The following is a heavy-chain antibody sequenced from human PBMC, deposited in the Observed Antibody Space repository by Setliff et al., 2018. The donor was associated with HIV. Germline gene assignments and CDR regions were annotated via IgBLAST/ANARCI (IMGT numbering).Heavy chain of an antibody. D-gene: IGHD2-15*01. Sequence: GSLRLSCAASGFTFSSYSMNWVRQAPGKGLEWVSSISSSSSYIYYADSVKGRFTISRDNAKNSLYLQMNSLRAEDTAVYYCARGQCSDGGCWYFDSWGQGTRVTVSS. CDR2: ISSSSSYI. CDR1: GFTFSSYS. J-gene: IGHJ4*02. CDR3: ARGQCSDGGCWYFDS. V-gene: IGHV3-21*01.